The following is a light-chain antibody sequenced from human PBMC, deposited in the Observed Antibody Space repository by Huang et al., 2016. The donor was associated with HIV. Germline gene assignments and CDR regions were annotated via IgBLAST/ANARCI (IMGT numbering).Light chain of an antibody. Sequence: GERATLSCRASQSVRSDLAWYQQKPGQAPRLLIYDASTRATGIPARFSGTGSGTEFTLTISSLQSEDFAVYYCQQYHNWPPRYTSGRGTKLEIK. V-gene: IGKV3-15*01. CDR3: QQYHNWPPRYT. CDR1: QSVRSD. J-gene: IGKJ2*01. CDR2: DAS.